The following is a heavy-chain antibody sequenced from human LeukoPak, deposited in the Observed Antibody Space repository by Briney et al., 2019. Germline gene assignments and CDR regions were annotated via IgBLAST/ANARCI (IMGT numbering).Heavy chain of an antibody. J-gene: IGHJ4*02. Sequence: GGSLRLSCAASGFTFSSYAMHWVRQAPGKGLEWVAVISYDGSNKYYADSVKGRFTISRDNSKNTLYLQMNSLRAEDTAEYYCAQEEFDYWGQGTLVTVSS. CDR3: AQEEFDY. CDR2: ISYDGSNK. CDR1: GFTFSSYA. V-gene: IGHV3-30-3*02.